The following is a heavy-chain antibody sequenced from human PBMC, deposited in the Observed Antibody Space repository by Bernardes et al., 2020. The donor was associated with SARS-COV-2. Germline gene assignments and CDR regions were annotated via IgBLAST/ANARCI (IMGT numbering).Heavy chain of an antibody. J-gene: IGHJ5*02. CDR3: ARGILTGYWWDWFDP. CDR2: ISSSSSYI. CDR1: GFTFSSYS. D-gene: IGHD3-9*01. Sequence: GGSLRLSCAASGFTFSSYSMNWVRQAPGKGLEWVSSISSSSSYIYYADSVKGRFTISRDNAKNSLYLQMNSLKRADTAVYYCARGILTGYWWDWFDPWGQGTLVTVSS. V-gene: IGHV3-21*01.